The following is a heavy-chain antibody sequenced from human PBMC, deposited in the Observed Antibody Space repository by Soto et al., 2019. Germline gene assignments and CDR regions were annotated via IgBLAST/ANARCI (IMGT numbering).Heavy chain of an antibody. CDR1: GYTFTSYG. CDR3: XXXXXXXXXXXXXXXWFDP. V-gene: IGHV1-18*01. CDR2: ISAYNGNT. J-gene: IGHJ5*02. Sequence: QVQLVQSGAEVKKPGASVKVSCKASGYTFTSYGISWVRQAPGQGLEWMGWISAYNGNTNYAQKPXXXATXXXXXXXXXXXXXXXXXXXXXXXXXXXXXXXXXXXXXXXXXXWFDPWGQGTLVTVSS.